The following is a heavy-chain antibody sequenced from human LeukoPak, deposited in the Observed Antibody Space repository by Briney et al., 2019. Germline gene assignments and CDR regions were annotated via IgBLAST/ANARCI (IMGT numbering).Heavy chain of an antibody. CDR3: ARDYPRRGYSGYDPRPGWVY. CDR2: ISAYNGNT. D-gene: IGHD5-12*01. V-gene: IGHV1-18*01. Sequence: WASVNVSCKASGYTFTIYGISWVRQAPGQGLEWMGWISAYNGNTNYAQKLQGRVTMTTDTSTSTAYMELRSLRSDDTAVYYCARDYPRRGYSGYDPRPGWVYWGQGTLVTVSS. CDR1: GYTFTIYG. J-gene: IGHJ4*02.